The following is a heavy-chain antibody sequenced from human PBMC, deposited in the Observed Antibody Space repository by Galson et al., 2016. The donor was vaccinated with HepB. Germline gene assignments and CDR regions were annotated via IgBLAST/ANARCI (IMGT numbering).Heavy chain of an antibody. Sequence: SLRLSCAASGFTFSDYYMSWIRQAPGKGLEWISYISNSGPTTYYADSVKGRFTISRDNAKNSLYLQMNSLRAADTAVYSCARDREPKRGTKEFESWGQGSLGTVSS. CDR2: ISNSGPTT. CDR1: GFTFSDYY. CDR3: ARDREPKRGTKEFES. J-gene: IGHJ4*02. V-gene: IGHV3-11*01. D-gene: IGHD1-14*01.